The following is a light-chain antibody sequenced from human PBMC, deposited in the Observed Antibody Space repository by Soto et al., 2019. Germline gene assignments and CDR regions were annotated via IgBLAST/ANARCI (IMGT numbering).Light chain of an antibody. V-gene: IGKV3-15*01. Sequence: EIVMTQSPATLSVSPGERATLSCRASQSVGSNLAWYQLKPGQAPRLLIYGASPRATGIPARFSGSGSGTDFTLTISSLQSEDFAIDFCQQYNNWPPDRTFGQGTKVEIK. CDR3: QQYNNWPPDRT. CDR1: QSVGSN. CDR2: GAS. J-gene: IGKJ1*01.